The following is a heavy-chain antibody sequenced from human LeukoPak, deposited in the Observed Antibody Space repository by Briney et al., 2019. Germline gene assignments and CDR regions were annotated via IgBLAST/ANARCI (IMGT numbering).Heavy chain of an antibody. V-gene: IGHV3-7*01. Sequence: GGSLRLSCAASGFTFSSYWMSWVRQAPGKGLEWVANIKQDGSEKHYVDSVKGRFTISRDNAKNSLYLQMNSLRDEDTAVYYCARAKGDPRRFDPWGQGTLVTVSS. J-gene: IGHJ5*02. CDR2: IKQDGSEK. D-gene: IGHD2-21*02. CDR3: ARAKGDPRRFDP. CDR1: GFTFSSYW.